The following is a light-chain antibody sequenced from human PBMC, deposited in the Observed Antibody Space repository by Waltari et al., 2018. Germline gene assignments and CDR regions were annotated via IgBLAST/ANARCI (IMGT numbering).Light chain of an antibody. Sequence: EVVLTQSPATLSLSPGERATLSCRASQSVDRYLAWYQQKPGQAPRLLIYDTFFRATGIPARFSGSGSGTDFTLTISSLQPEDFATYYCQQGNSSPYTFGQGTKLEIK. V-gene: IGKV3-11*01. J-gene: IGKJ2*01. CDR2: DTF. CDR1: QSVDRY. CDR3: QQGNSSPYT.